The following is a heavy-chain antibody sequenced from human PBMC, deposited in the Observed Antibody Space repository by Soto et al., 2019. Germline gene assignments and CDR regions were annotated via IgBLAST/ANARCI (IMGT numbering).Heavy chain of an antibody. CDR2: ISSNGEKT. V-gene: IGHV3-23*01. D-gene: IGHD6-13*01. CDR3: ASWVSAHFDS. CDR1: RFTSGYHA. J-gene: IGHJ4*01. Sequence: GVSLGLCGGAARFTSGYHAGSWVRQAPGKGLEWVSTISSNGEKTDDADSVKGRFIISSENSRNTVALQMNSLRVEDPAVYYCASWVSAHFDSSGQGTLVTVSS.